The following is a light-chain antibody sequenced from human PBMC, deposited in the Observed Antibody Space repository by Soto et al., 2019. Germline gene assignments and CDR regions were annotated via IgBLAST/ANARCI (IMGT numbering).Light chain of an antibody. CDR3: CSYAGSHTPWV. CDR1: SSDVGGYNY. Sequence: QSALTQPRSVSGSPGQSVTISCTGTSSDVGGYNYVSWYQQHPGKAPKLMIYDVNKWPSGVPDRFSGSKSGNTASLTISGIQAEDEADYHCCSYAGSHTPWVFGGGTKSPS. V-gene: IGLV2-11*01. CDR2: DVN. J-gene: IGLJ3*02.